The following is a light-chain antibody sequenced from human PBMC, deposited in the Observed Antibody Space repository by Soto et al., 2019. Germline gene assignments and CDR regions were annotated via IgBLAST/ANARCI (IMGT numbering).Light chain of an antibody. CDR1: QSVSSIY. Sequence: EIVLTQSPGTLSLSPGERATVSCRASQSVSSIYLAWYQQKPGQAPRLLIYGASSRATGIPDRFSGSGSGTDFTLNINRLEPQDCAVYYCQQYGSSRATFGPGTKVDIK. J-gene: IGKJ3*01. CDR2: GAS. V-gene: IGKV3-20*01. CDR3: QQYGSSRAT.